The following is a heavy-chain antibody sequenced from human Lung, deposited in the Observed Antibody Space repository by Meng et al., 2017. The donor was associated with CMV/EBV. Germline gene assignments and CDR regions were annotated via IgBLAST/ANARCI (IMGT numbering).Heavy chain of an antibody. CDR1: GFSLTPAGLG. CDR2: VYWNDDN. CDR3: AHYGDYRFGWYFDL. J-gene: IGHJ2*01. V-gene: IGHV2-5*01. Sequence: GFSLTPAGLGVGWVRPPPGKAPEWLALVYWNDDNRYSPSLRNRLTITKDTSKNQAVLTMSNMDPVDTATYYCAHYGDYRFGWYFDLWGRGTLVTVSS. D-gene: IGHD4-17*01.